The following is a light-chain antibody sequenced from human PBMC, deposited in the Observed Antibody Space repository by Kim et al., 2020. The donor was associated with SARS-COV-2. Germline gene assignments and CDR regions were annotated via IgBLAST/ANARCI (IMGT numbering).Light chain of an antibody. Sequence: DIRLTQSPSTLSASVGDRVTITCRASQSFSIWLAWYQQKPGKPPKLVIYKTSSLADGVPSRFSGSGSGTEFTLTISSLQPDDSATYYCQQFNSYPHTFGQGTKLEI. CDR3: QQFNSYPHT. CDR1: QSFSIW. J-gene: IGKJ2*01. V-gene: IGKV1-5*03. CDR2: KTS.